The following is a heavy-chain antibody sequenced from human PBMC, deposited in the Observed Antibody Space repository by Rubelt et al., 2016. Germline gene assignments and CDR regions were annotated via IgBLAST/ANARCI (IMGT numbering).Heavy chain of an antibody. D-gene: IGHD4-11*01. CDR3: ARGENSNGYQIYYFDY. J-gene: IGHJ4*02. CDR2: IYYSGST. CDR1: GGSISGYF. Sequence: TVSGGSISGYFWSWIRRPPGKGLEWIGYIYYSGSTNYNSSLKSRVTISVDTSKSQFSLNLSSVTAADTAVYYCARGENSNGYQIYYFDYWGQGTLVTVSS. V-gene: IGHV4-59*01.